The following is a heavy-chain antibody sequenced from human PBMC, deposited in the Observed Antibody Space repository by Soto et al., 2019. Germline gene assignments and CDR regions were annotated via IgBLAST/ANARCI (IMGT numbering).Heavy chain of an antibody. CDR1: GGSISSGGYS. J-gene: IGHJ4*02. Sequence: SETLSLTCAVSGGSISSGGYSWSWIRQPPGKGLEWIGYIYHSGSTYYNPSLKSRVTISVDRSKNQFSLKLSSVTAADTAVYYCAGSDGRYWGQGTLVTVSS. CDR2: IYHSGST. V-gene: IGHV4-30-2*01. CDR3: AGSDGRY.